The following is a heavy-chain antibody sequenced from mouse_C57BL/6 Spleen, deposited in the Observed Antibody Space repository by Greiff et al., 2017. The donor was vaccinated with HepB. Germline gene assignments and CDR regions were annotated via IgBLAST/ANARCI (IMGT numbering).Heavy chain of an antibody. CDR3: AREGYDYSYAMDY. CDR1: GYTFTSYW. J-gene: IGHJ4*01. D-gene: IGHD2-4*01. Sequence: QVQLHQPGAELVKPGASVKLSCKASGYTFTSYWMHWVKQRPGQGLEWIGMIHPNSGSTNYNEKFKSKATLTVDKSSSTAYMQLSSLTSEDSAVYYCAREGYDYSYAMDYWGQGTSVTVSS. V-gene: IGHV1-64*01. CDR2: IHPNSGST.